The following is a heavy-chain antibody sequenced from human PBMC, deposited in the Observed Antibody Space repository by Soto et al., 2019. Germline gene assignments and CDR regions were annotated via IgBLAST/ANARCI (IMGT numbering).Heavy chain of an antibody. V-gene: IGHV4-30-4*01. Sequence: SETLSLTCTVSGGSISSGDYYWSWIRQPPGKGLEWIGYIYYSGSTCYNPSLKSRVTISVDTSKNQFSLKLSSVTAADTAVYYCARDVLYYYDSSGYYSYRWFDPWGQGTLVTVSS. CDR1: GGSISSGDYY. CDR2: IYYSGST. CDR3: ARDVLYYYDSSGYYSYRWFDP. D-gene: IGHD3-22*01. J-gene: IGHJ5*02.